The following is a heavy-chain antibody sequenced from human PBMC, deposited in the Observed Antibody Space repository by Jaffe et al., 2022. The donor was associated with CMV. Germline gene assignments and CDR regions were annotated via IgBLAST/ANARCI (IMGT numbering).Heavy chain of an antibody. J-gene: IGHJ5*02. CDR1: GFTFSSYW. CDR2: IKQDGSEK. D-gene: IGHD3-10*01. V-gene: IGHV3-7*01. Sequence: EVQLVESGGGLVQPGGSLRLSCAASGFTFSSYWMSWVRQAPGKGLEWVANIKQDGSEKYYVDSVKGRFTISRDNAKNSLYLQMNSLRAEDTAVYYCARVLAFTMVRGGDWFDPWGQGTLVTVSS. CDR3: ARVLAFTMVRGGDWFDP.